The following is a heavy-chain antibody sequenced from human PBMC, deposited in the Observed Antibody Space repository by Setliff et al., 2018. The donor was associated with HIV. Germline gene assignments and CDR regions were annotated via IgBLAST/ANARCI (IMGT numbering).Heavy chain of an antibody. D-gene: IGHD5-12*01. CDR3: ASAGAWQRNALDI. CDR2: INPTGGST. CDR1: GYSFTNHY. J-gene: IGHJ3*02. Sequence: ASVKVSCKPSGYSFTNHYMHWVRQAPGQGLEWMGVINPTGGSTRNTQKFQGRVAMTRDTSTSTVYMELSSLRSKDTAVYYCASAGAWQRNALDIWGQGTMVTVSS. V-gene: IGHV1-46*01.